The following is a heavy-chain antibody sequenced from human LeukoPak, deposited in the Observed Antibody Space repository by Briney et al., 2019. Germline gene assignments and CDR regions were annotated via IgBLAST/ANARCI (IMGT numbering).Heavy chain of an antibody. CDR2: IGGSNGIT. J-gene: IGHJ4*02. D-gene: IGHD4-17*01. CDR3: ARDRYGDHYYFDY. CDR1: RFTFNSYA. Sequence: GGSLRLSCAASRFTFNSYAMSWVRQAPGKGLEWVSVIGGSNGITFYVGSVKGRFTISRDNSKDTLYLQMNSLRAEDTAVYYCARDRYGDHYYFDYWGQGTLVTVSS. V-gene: IGHV3-23*01.